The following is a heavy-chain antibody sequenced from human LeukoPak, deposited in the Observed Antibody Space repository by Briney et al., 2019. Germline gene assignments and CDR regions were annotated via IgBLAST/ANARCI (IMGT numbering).Heavy chain of an antibody. Sequence: GAPVKVSCTASGYTFTSYGISWVRQAPGQGLEWMGWISAYNGNTNYAQKLQGRVTMTTDTSTSTAYMELRSLRSDDAAVYYCARDLLWFGETDYYYGMDVWGQGTTVTVSS. J-gene: IGHJ6*02. D-gene: IGHD3-10*01. CDR3: ARDLLWFGETDYYYGMDV. V-gene: IGHV1-18*01. CDR2: ISAYNGNT. CDR1: GYTFTSYG.